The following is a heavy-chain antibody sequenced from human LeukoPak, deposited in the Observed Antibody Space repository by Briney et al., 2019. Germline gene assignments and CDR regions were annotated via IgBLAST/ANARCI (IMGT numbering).Heavy chain of an antibody. CDR3: ARDVDYGENIDY. CDR2: IYNSGSI. CDR1: GASISSYY. D-gene: IGHD4-17*01. J-gene: IGHJ4*02. Sequence: SETLSLTCTVSGASISSYYWNWIRQPAGKGLEWIGRIYNSGSIDYNPSLMSRVTMSVDTSKNQFSLKLSSVTAADTAVYYCARDVDYGENIDYWGQGTLVTVSS. V-gene: IGHV4-4*07.